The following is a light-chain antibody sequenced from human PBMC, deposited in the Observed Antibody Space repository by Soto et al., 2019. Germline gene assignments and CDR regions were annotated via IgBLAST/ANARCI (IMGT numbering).Light chain of an antibody. CDR2: AVS. J-gene: IGKJ4*01. CDR3: QQLYT. V-gene: IGKV1-9*01. CDR1: QGMSSS. Sequence: DIQLTQSPPFLSASVGDRVTVSCRASQGMSSSLAWYQQKPGKAPKLLIYAVSTLQSGVPSRFSGSGSGTEFTLTIRSLQPEAFATYFCQQLYTFGGGTKVEVE.